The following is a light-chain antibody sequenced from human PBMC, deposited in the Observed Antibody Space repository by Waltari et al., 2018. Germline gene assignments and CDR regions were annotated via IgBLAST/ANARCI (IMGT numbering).Light chain of an antibody. CDR2: KAS. CDR3: ALYMGSGIWV. V-gene: IGLV8-61*01. Sequence: QTVVTQEPSLSVSPGGTVTLTCALSSGSISTTSYPTWYQQTPGHAPRTLVYKASSRSSGVPDRFSGSILGNTAALTITVVQADDEADYYCALYMGSGIWVFGGGTRLTVL. J-gene: IGLJ3*02. CDR1: SGSISTTSY.